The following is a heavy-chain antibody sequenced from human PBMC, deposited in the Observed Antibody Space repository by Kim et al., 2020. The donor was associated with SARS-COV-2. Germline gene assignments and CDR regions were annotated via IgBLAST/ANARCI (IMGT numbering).Heavy chain of an antibody. CDR2: ISYDGSNK. J-gene: IGHJ6*03. Sequence: GGSLRLSCAASGFTFSSYGMHWVRQAPGKGLEWVAVISYDGSNKYYADSVKGRFTISRDNSKNTLYLQMNSLRAEDTAVYYCANYGSGSDMDVWGKGTTVTVSS. D-gene: IGHD3-10*01. CDR3: ANYGSGSDMDV. CDR1: GFTFSSYG. V-gene: IGHV3-30*18.